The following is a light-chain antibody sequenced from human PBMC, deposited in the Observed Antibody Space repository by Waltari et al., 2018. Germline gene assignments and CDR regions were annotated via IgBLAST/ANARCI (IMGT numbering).Light chain of an antibody. CDR2: GAS. V-gene: IGKV3-15*01. Sequence: ETVMTQSPATLSVSPGERATLPCRASQSVSSNLAWYQQKPGQAPRLLIYGASTRATGIPARFSGSGSGTEFTLTISSLQSEDFAVYYCQQYNNWLWTFGQGTKVEIK. J-gene: IGKJ1*01. CDR3: QQYNNWLWT. CDR1: QSVSSN.